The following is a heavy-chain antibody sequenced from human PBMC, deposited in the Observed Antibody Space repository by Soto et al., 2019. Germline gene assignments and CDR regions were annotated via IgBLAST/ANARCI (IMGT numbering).Heavy chain of an antibody. V-gene: IGHV3-15*07. CDR2: IKSKTDGGTT. D-gene: IGHD3-3*01. CDR1: GFTFSNAW. Sequence: GGSLRLSCAASGFTFSNAWMNWVRQAPGKGLEWVGRIKSKTDGGTTDYAAPVKGRFTISRDDSKNTLYLQMNSLKTEDTAVYYCTTGSLPRDKKAYYDFWSGYYELDYWGQGTLVTVSS. J-gene: IGHJ4*02. CDR3: TTGSLPRDKKAYYDFWSGYYELDY.